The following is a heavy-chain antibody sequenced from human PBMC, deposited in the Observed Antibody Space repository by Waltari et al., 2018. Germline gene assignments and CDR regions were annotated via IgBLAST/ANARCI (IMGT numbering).Heavy chain of an antibody. Sequence: QVQLQESGPGLVKPSETLSLICSVSGGSIRTPFWGWIRQPPGKTLEWIGNIYSSGSTNYNPSLTSRVTISLDMSKNQFSLKLRSVSAADMAVYYCARASYGSGSSWFDPWGQGNLVTVSS. CDR3: ARASYGSGSSWFDP. D-gene: IGHD3-10*01. J-gene: IGHJ5*02. V-gene: IGHV4-59*11. CDR2: IYSSGST. CDR1: GGSIRTPF.